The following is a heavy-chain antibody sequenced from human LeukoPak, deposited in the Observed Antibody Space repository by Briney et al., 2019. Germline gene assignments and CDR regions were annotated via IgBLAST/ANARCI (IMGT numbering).Heavy chain of an antibody. CDR3: ASDTTASFYYMDV. J-gene: IGHJ6*03. D-gene: IGHD1-1*01. CDR2: IYYSGST. CDR1: GASISSTTYY. Sequence: PSETLSLTCTVSGASISSTTYYYDWIRQPPGKGLEWIGSIYYSGSTYYNPSLKSRVTISVDTSKNQFSLNLTSVTAADTAVYYCASDTTASFYYMDVWDNGTTVTVSS. V-gene: IGHV4-39*01.